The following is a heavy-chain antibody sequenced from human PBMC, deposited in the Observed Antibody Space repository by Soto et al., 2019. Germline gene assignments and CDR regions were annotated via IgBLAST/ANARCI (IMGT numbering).Heavy chain of an antibody. Sequence: PGESLKISCKGSGYSFTSYWIGWVRQMPGKGLEWMGIIYPGDSDTRYSPSFQGQVTISADKSISTAYLQWSSLKASDTAMYYCATVTIDYDSSGYNAAFDIWGQGTMVPVS. D-gene: IGHD3-22*01. CDR1: GYSFTSYW. CDR2: IYPGDSDT. CDR3: ATVTIDYDSSGYNAAFDI. J-gene: IGHJ3*02. V-gene: IGHV5-51*01.